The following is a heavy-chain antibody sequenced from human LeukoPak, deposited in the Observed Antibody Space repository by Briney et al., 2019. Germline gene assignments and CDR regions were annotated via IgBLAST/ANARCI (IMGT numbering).Heavy chain of an antibody. D-gene: IGHD3-10*01. J-gene: IGHJ4*02. CDR3: ASGRRTRMVRGVYNTLDY. V-gene: IGHV4-39*07. Sequence: SETLSLTCAVSGGSISSNSYYWGWIRQPPGKGLEWIGSIYYSGSTYYNPSLKSRVTISVDTSKNQFSLKPSSVTAADTAVYYCASGRRTRMVRGVYNTLDYWGQGTLVTVSS. CDR1: GGSISSNSYY. CDR2: IYYSGST.